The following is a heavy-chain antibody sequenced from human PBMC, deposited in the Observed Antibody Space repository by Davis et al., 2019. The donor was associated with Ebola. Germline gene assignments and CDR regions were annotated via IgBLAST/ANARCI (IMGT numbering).Heavy chain of an antibody. J-gene: IGHJ6*02. CDR2: ISAYNGNT. CDR1: GYTFTSYG. V-gene: IGHV1-18*01. Sequence: AASVKVSCKASGYTFTSYGISWVRQAPGQGLEWMGWISAYNGNTNYAQKLQGRVTMTTDTSTSTAYMELRSLRSDDTAVYYCARSSVVPAEDYGMDVWGQGTTVTVSS. CDR3: ARSSVVPAEDYGMDV. D-gene: IGHD2-2*01.